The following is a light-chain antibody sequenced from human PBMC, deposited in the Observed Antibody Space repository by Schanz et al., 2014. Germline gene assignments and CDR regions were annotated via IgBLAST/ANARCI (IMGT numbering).Light chain of an antibody. J-gene: IGLJ3*02. Sequence: QSVLTQPPSVSATPGQKVTISCSGSSSNIGDNSVSWYQHFPGTAPKVLIYDDDERPSGIPDRFSGSKSGTSATLGITGLQTGDEADYYCGTWDSSLSAGVFGGGTKLTVL. CDR3: GTWDSSLSAGV. CDR2: DDD. CDR1: SSNIGDNS. V-gene: IGLV1-51*01.